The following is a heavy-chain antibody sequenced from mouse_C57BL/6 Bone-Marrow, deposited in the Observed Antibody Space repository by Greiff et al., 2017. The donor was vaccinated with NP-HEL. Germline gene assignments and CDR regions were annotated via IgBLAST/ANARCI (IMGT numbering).Heavy chain of an antibody. CDR3: AREGGLRRRTYAMDY. CDR1: GFTFSDYY. V-gene: IGHV5-16*01. CDR2: INYDGSST. D-gene: IGHD2-4*01. Sequence: EVQLVESEGGLVQPGSSMTLSCTASGFTFSDYYMAWVRQVPEKGLEWVANINYDGSSTYYLDSLKSRFIISRDNAKNILYLQMRSLKSEDTAAYDCAREGGLRRRTYAMDYWGQGTSGTVSA. J-gene: IGHJ4*01.